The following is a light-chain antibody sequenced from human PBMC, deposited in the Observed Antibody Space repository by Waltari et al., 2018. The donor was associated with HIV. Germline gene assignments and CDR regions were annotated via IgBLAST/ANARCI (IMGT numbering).Light chain of an antibody. CDR2: KDT. CDR3: QAWDNSVVV. CDR1: KLGNEY. Sequence: SYELTQPPSMSVSPGQTANITCSGDKLGNEYACWYQQKAGQYPVLVIFKDTRRPSGFPGRFSGYTSGNTATLTISGALPADEGDYYCQAWDNSVVVFGGGTRLTVL. J-gene: IGLJ2*01. V-gene: IGLV3-1*01.